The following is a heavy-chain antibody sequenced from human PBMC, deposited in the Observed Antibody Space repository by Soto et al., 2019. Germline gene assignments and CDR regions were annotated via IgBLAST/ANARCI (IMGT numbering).Heavy chain of an antibody. J-gene: IGHJ6*02. V-gene: IGHV1-18*01. CDR2: ISDYNGNT. D-gene: IGHD3-10*01. Sequence: QVQLVQSGAEVKKPGASVKVSCKASGYTFTNYGITWVRQAPGQGLEWMGWISDYNGNTFYGKKFQGRVTMTTDTSTRTAYMELKRLRSDDTAVYYCAREGYYSGSGTYSPPRYYGMDAWGQGTTVTVSS. CDR1: GYTFTNYG. CDR3: AREGYYSGSGTYSPPRYYGMDA.